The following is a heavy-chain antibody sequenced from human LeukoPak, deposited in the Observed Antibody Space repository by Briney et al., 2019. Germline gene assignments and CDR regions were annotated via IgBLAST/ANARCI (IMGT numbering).Heavy chain of an antibody. CDR3: ARTGGGRRFKNWFDP. Sequence: ASVKVSCKASGYTFTGYYMHWVRQAPGQGLEWMGRINPNSGGTNYAQKSQGRVTMTRDTSISTVYMEMSSVRSDDTAVYYCARTGGGRRFKNWFDPWGQGTLVTVSS. V-gene: IGHV1-2*06. J-gene: IGHJ5*02. CDR1: GYTFTGYY. CDR2: INPNSGGT. D-gene: IGHD2-15*01.